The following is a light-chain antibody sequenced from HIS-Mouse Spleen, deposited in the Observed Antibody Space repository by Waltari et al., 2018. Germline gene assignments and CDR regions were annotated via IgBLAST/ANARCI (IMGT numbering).Light chain of an antibody. Sequence: QSALTQPASVSGSPGQSITISCTGTSSDVGGYNHVFWYQQPPGKAPKLMIYDVSNRPSGVSNRFSGSKSGNTASLTISGLQAEDEADYYCSSYTSSSTPYVFGTGTKVTVL. J-gene: IGLJ1*01. V-gene: IGLV2-14*03. CDR1: SSDVGGYNH. CDR2: DVS. CDR3: SSYTSSSTPYV.